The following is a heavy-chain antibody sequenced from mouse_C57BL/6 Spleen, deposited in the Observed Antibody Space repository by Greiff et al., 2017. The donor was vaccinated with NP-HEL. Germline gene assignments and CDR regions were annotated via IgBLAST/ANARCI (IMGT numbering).Heavy chain of an antibody. CDR1: GYTFTDYY. CDR3: ARWGLTPFDY. Sequence: VHVKQSGPVLVKPGASVKMSCKASGYTFTDYYMNWVKQSHGKSLEWIGVINPYNGGTSYNQKFKGKATLTVDKSSSTAYMELNSLTSEDSAVYYCARWGLTPFDYWGQGTTLTVSS. V-gene: IGHV1-19*01. D-gene: IGHD2-2*01. J-gene: IGHJ2*01. CDR2: INPYNGGT.